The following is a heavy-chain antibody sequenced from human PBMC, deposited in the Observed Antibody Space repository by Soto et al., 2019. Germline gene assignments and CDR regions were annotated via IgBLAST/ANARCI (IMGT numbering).Heavy chain of an antibody. V-gene: IGHV1-8*01. CDR3: ARVPGTCSSTSCYYYYGMDV. CDR1: GYTFTSYD. J-gene: IGHJ6*02. CDR2: MSPNSGNT. D-gene: IGHD2-2*01. Sequence: GASVKVSCKASGYTFTSYDINWVRQATGQGLEWMGWMSPNSGNTGYAQKFQGRVTMTRNTSISTAYMELSSLRSEDTAVYYCARVPGTCSSTSCYYYYGMDVWGQGTTVTVSS.